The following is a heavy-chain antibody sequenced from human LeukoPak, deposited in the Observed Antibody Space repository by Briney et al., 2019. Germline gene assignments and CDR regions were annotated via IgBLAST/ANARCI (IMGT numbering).Heavy chain of an antibody. Sequence: PPGGSLRLSCAATGLTFSSYAMGWVGQAPGKGLEWVSAISGSGGATNYADPVKGRFAISRDNSKNTLYLQMNSLRADDTAVYYCAKDRTYSSSLALDYWGQGTLVTVSS. J-gene: IGHJ4*02. V-gene: IGHV3-23*01. CDR3: AKDRTYSSSLALDY. D-gene: IGHD6-13*01. CDR1: GLTFSSYA. CDR2: ISGSGGAT.